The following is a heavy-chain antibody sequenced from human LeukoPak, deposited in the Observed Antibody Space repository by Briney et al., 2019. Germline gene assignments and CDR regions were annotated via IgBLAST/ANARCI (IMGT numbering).Heavy chain of an antibody. CDR1: GGSFSGYY. D-gene: IGHD3-10*01. J-gene: IGHJ5*02. V-gene: IGHV4-34*01. Sequence: SETLSLTCAVYGGSFSGYYWSWIRQPPGKGLEWIGEINHSGSTYYNPSLKSRVTISVDTSKNQFSLKLSSVTAADTAVYYCARHGGGSGSYYNVRLFDPWGQGTLVTVSS. CDR2: INHSGST. CDR3: ARHGGGSGSYYNVRLFDP.